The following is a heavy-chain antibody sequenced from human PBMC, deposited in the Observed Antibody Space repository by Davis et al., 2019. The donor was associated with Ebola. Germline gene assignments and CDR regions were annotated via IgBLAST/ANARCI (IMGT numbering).Heavy chain of an antibody. D-gene: IGHD6-6*01. Sequence: GGSLRLSCEGSGNSYTSYWIGWVRQMPGKGLEWMGIIYPGDSDTRYSPSFQGQVTISADKSISTTYLQWSSLKASDTAMYYCARTVDSWYSSSSEFDYWGLGTLVTVSS. CDR3: ARTVDSWYSSSSEFDY. V-gene: IGHV5-51*01. CDR1: GNSYTSYW. CDR2: IYPGDSDT. J-gene: IGHJ4*02.